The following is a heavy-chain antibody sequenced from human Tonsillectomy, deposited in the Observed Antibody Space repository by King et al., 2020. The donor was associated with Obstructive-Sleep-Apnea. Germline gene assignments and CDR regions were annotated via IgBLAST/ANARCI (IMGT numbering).Heavy chain of an antibody. CDR2: TYYRSKWFN. D-gene: IGHD2-2*01. CDR3: ARDRDCSSTSCYDYYYYGMDG. J-gene: IGHJ6*02. Sequence: VQLQQSGPGLVKPSQTLSLTCALSGDSVSTNSAAWNWIRQSPSRGLEWLGRTYYRSKWFNDYALSVKSRITINSDTSKNQFSLHLNSVTPEDTAVYYCARDRDCSSTSCYDYYYYGMDGWGQGTTVTVSS. CDR1: GDSVSTNSAA. V-gene: IGHV6-1*01.